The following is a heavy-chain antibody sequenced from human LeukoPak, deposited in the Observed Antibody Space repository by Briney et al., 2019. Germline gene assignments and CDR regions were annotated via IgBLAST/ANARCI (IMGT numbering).Heavy chain of an antibody. CDR2: IYYSGST. Sequence: SETLSLTCTVSGGSISSYYWSWIRQPPGKGLEWIGYIYYSGSTNYNPSLKSRVTISVDTSKNQFSLKLSSVTAADTAVYYRARPSISHDDDAFDIWGQGTMVTVSS. CDR3: ARPSISHDDDAFDI. J-gene: IGHJ3*02. CDR1: GGSISSYY. V-gene: IGHV4-59*08. D-gene: IGHD2-2*01.